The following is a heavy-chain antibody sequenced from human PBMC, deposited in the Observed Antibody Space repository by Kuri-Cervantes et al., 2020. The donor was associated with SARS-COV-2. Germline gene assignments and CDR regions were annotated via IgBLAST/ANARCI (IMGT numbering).Heavy chain of an antibody. V-gene: IGHV4-59*12. CDR1: GGSISSYY. Sequence: GSLRLSCTVSGGSISSYYWSWVRQPPGKGLEWIGYISYRGYTHYNPSLKSRVTISVDRSKNQFSLKLSSVTAADTAVYYCAREEKNWFDPWGQGTLVTVSS. CDR2: ISYRGYT. CDR3: AREEKNWFDP. J-gene: IGHJ5*02.